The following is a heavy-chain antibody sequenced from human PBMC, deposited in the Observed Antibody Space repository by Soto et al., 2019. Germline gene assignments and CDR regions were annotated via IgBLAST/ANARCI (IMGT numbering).Heavy chain of an antibody. CDR3: AKSGPVILTGYSFDY. V-gene: IGHV3-23*01. D-gene: IGHD3-9*01. Sequence: EVQLLESGGGLVQPGGSLRLSCAASGFTFSSYAMSWVRQAPGKGREGVSAISGSGGSTYYEDSVKGRFTISRDNSKNTLYLQMNSLRAEDMAVYYCAKSGPVILTGYSFDYWGQGTLVTVSS. J-gene: IGHJ4*02. CDR1: GFTFSSYA. CDR2: ISGSGGST.